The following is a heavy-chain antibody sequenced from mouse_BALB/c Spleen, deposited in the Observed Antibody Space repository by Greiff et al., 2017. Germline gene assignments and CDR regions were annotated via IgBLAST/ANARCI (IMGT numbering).Heavy chain of an antibody. CDR2: IWSGGST. V-gene: IGHV2-2*02. CDR1: GFSLTSYG. CDR3: ARNWGYYGYFDY. J-gene: IGHJ2*01. D-gene: IGHD1-1*01. Sequence: VKLMESGPSLVQPSQSLSITCTVSGFSLTSYGVHWVRQSPGKGLEWLGVIWSGGSTDYNAAFISRLSISKDNSKSQVFFKMNSLQANDTAIYYCARNWGYYGYFDYWGQGTTLKVSS.